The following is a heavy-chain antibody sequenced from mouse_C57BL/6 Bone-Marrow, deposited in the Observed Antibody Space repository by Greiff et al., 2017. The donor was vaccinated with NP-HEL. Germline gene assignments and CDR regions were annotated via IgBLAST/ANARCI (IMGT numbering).Heavy chain of an antibody. J-gene: IGHJ2*01. CDR1: GFNIKDDY. CDR3: TTGYGSSYRSYFDY. D-gene: IGHD1-1*01. V-gene: IGHV14-4*01. Sequence: EVKLVESGAELVRPGASVKLSCTASGFNIKDDYMHWVKQRPEQGLEWIGWIDPENGDTEYASKFQGKATITADTSSNTAYLQLSSLTSEDTAVYYCTTGYGSSYRSYFDYWGQGTTLTVSS. CDR2: IDPENGDT.